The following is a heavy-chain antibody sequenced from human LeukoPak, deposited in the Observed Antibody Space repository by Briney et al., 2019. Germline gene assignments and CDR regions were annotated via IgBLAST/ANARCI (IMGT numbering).Heavy chain of an antibody. Sequence: SVKVSCKASGGTFSSYAISWVRQAPGQGLEWMGRIISILGIANYAQKFQGRVTITADKSTSTAYMELSSLRSEDTAVYYCARDPVVVAASNFDYWGQGTLVTVSS. CDR2: IISILGIA. V-gene: IGHV1-69*04. CDR3: ARDPVVVAASNFDY. CDR1: GGTFSSYA. D-gene: IGHD2-15*01. J-gene: IGHJ4*02.